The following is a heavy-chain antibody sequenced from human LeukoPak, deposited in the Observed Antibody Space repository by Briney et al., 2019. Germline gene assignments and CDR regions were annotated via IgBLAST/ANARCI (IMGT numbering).Heavy chain of an antibody. J-gene: IGHJ3*02. D-gene: IGHD2-15*01. Sequence: GGSLRLSCAASGFNFGDSRMTWVRQAPGKGLEWVSSISSSSSYIYYADSVKGRFTISRDNAKNSLYLQMNSLRAEDTAVYYCARDSSRAFDIWGQGTMVTVSS. V-gene: IGHV3-21*01. CDR1: GFNFGDSR. CDR2: ISSSSSYI. CDR3: ARDSSRAFDI.